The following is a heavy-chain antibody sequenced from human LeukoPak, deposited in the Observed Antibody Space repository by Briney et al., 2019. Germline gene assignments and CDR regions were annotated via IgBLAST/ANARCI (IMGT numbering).Heavy chain of an antibody. CDR1: GGSFSGYY. D-gene: IGHD3-10*01. CDR3: ARGHLMVRGAIHV. CDR2: VNHSGST. V-gene: IGHV4-34*01. Sequence: SETLSLTCAVYGGSFSGYYWSWIRQPPGKGLEWIGDVNHSGSTNYNPSLKSRVTISVGTSKNQFSLKLSSVTAADTAVYYCARGHLMVRGAIHVWGQGTTVTVSS. J-gene: IGHJ6*02.